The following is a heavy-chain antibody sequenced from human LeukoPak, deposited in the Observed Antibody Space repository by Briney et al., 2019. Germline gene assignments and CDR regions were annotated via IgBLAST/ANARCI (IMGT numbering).Heavy chain of an antibody. CDR3: ARGGFGTVTTSKLVRGFDP. CDR1: GGSFSGYY. J-gene: IGHJ5*02. Sequence: SETLSLTCAVYGGSFSGYYWSWIRQPPGKGPEWIGEINHSGSTNYNPSLKSRVTISVDTSKNQSSLKLSSVTAADTAVYYCARGGFGTVTTSKLVRGFDPWGQGTLVTVSS. CDR2: INHSGST. V-gene: IGHV4-34*01. D-gene: IGHD4-11*01.